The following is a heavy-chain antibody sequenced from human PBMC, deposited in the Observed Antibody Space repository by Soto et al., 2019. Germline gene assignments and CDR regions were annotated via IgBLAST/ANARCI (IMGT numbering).Heavy chain of an antibody. CDR3: ARVGDVTYYYYGTDV. CDR2: INGYNGNT. J-gene: IGHJ6*02. V-gene: IGHV1-18*01. D-gene: IGHD3-16*01. Sequence: QVQLVQSGAEVKKPGASVKVSCKASGYTFTSYGISWVRQAPGQGLEWMGWINGYNGNTNHAQKLQGRVTMSTDTSTRTAYMEARRARSDDSAVYYCARVGDVTYYYYGTDVWGQGTTVTVAS. CDR1: GYTFTSYG.